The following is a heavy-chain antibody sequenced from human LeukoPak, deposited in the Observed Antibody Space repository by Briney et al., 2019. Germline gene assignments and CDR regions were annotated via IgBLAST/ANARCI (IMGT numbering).Heavy chain of an antibody. CDR3: AKMRYYYDRSGYYSPDYFGY. J-gene: IGHJ4*02. D-gene: IGHD3-22*01. CDR1: GFTFSSYE. CDR2: ISSSGSTI. V-gene: IGHV3-48*03. Sequence: GGSLRLSCAASGFTFSSYEINWVRQAPGKGLEWVSYISSSGSTIKYADSVKGRFTISRGNAKNSLYLQMNSLRAEDTAVYYCAKMRYYYDRSGYYSPDYFGYWGQGTLVTVSS.